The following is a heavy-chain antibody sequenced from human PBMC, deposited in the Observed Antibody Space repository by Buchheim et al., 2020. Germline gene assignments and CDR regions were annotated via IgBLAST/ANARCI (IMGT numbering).Heavy chain of an antibody. V-gene: IGHV1-24*01. D-gene: IGHD2-2*01. CDR1: GYTLTELS. CDR3: ATRLGYCSNTSCPRGDYYYMDV. J-gene: IGHJ6*03. Sequence: QVQLVQSGAEVKKPGASVKVSCKVSGYTLTELSMHWVRQAPGKGLEWMGGFDPEDGETIYAQKFQGRVTMTEDTSTDTAYMELSSLRSEDTAVYYCATRLGYCSNTSCPRGDYYYMDVWGKGTT. CDR2: FDPEDGET.